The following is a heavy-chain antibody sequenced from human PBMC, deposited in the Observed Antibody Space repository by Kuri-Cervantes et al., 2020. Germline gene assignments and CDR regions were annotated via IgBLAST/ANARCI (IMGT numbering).Heavy chain of an antibody. J-gene: IGHJ2*01. Sequence: SQTLSLTCAVYGGSFSGYYWSWIRQPPGKGLEWIGEINHSGSTNYTPSLKSRVAMSVDTSKNQFSLKLSSVTAADTAVYYCARPIRATIFYWYFDLWGRGTLVTVSS. CDR3: ARPIRATIFYWYFDL. CDR1: GGSFSGYY. D-gene: IGHD5-24*01. CDR2: INHSGST. V-gene: IGHV4-34*01.